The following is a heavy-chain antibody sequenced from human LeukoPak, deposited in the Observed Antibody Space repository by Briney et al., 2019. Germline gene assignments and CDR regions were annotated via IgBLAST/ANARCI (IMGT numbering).Heavy chain of an antibody. D-gene: IGHD3-3*01. CDR3: ARDGTIFGVVIIRNWFDP. CDR2: IIPIFGTA. V-gene: IGHV1-69*13. Sequence: SVKVSCKASGGTFSSYAISWVRQAPGQGLEWMGGIIPIFGTANYAQKFQGRVTITADESTSTAYMELSSLRSEDKAVYYCARDGTIFGVVIIRNWFDPWGQGTLVTVSS. CDR1: GGTFSSYA. J-gene: IGHJ5*02.